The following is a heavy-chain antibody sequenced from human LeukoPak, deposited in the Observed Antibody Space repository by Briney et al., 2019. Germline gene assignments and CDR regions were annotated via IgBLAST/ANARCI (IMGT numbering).Heavy chain of an antibody. J-gene: IGHJ2*01. CDR2: IIPIFGTA. V-gene: IGHV1-69*01. Sequence: GASVKVSCTASGGTFSSYAISWVRQAPGQGLEWMGGIIPIFGTANYAQKFQGRVTTTADESTSTAYMELSSLRSEDTAVYYCAREHYDSSGPSSYFDLWGRGTLVTVSS. CDR1: GGTFSSYA. CDR3: AREHYDSSGPSSYFDL. D-gene: IGHD3-22*01.